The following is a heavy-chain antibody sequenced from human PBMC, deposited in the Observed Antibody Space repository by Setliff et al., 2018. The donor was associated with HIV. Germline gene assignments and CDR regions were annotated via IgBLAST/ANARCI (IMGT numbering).Heavy chain of an antibody. D-gene: IGHD3-22*01. V-gene: IGHV3-30*07. CDR2: ISYDGSNK. CDR3: ATDPYYYDSFWVLWRENYFDS. CDR1: GFTFSGYA. J-gene: IGHJ4*01. Sequence: GGSLRLSCAASGFTFSGYAMHWVRQAPGKGLEWVAVISYDGSNKYYADSVKGRFTISRDNSRNSLYLQMNSLRAEDTAVYYCATDPYYYDSFWVLWRENYFDSWGRGTLVTVSS.